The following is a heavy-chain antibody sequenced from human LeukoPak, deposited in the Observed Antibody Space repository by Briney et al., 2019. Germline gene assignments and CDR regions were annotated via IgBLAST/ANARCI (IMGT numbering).Heavy chain of an antibody. D-gene: IGHD1-26*01. V-gene: IGHV1-18*01. CDR2: ISAYNGNT. CDR1: GYTFTSYG. Sequence: ASVKVSCKASGYTFTSYGISWVRQAPGQGLEWMGWISAYNGNTNYAQKLQGRVTMTTDTSTSTAYMELRSLRSDDTAVYYCAKDLPSLRWELLPTPLFDYWGQGTLVTVSS. J-gene: IGHJ4*02. CDR3: AKDLPSLRWELLPTPLFDY.